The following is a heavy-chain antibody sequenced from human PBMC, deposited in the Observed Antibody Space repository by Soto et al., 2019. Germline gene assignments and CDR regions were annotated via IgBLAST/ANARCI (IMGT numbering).Heavy chain of an antibody. CDR1: VYTFTSYG. J-gene: IGHJ5*02. V-gene: IGHV1-18*04. Sequence: PSLRVDCKAAVYTFTSYGISGVRQAPGQGLEWMGWISAYNGNTNYAQKLQGRVTMTTGTSTSTAYMELRSLRSDDTAVYYCARDQVTGTTYWFDPWGQGTLVTVSS. CDR2: ISAYNGNT. D-gene: IGHD1-7*01. CDR3: ARDQVTGTTYWFDP.